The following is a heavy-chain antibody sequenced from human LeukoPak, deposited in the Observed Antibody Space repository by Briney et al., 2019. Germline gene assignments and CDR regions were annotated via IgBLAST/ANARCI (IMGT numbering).Heavy chain of an antibody. D-gene: IGHD3-9*01. CDR3: ARDQSVLRYFDWFGADAFDI. J-gene: IGHJ3*02. CDR2: ISISSSYI. Sequence: GGSLRLSCAASGFTFSSYSMNWIRQAPGKGLEWVSSISISSSYIYYADSVKGRFTISRDNAKNSMYLQMNSPRAEDTAVYYCARDQSVLRYFDWFGADAFDIWGQGTMVTVSS. V-gene: IGHV3-21*01. CDR1: GFTFSSYS.